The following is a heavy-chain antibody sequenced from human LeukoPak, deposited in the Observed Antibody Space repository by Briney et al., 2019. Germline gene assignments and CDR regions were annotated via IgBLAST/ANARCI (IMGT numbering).Heavy chain of an antibody. D-gene: IGHD3-10*01. Sequence: PSETLSLTCAVSGGSISSSNWWSWVRQPPGKGLEWIGEIYHSGNTNYNPSLKSRVTISVDKPKNHFSLKLSSVTAADTAVYYCARESYGSGSYIDYWGQGTLVTVSS. CDR2: IYHSGNT. CDR1: GGSISSSNW. V-gene: IGHV4-4*02. J-gene: IGHJ4*02. CDR3: ARESYGSGSYIDY.